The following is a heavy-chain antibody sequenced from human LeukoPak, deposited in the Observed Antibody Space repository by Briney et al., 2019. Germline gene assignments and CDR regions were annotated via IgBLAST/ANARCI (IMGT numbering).Heavy chain of an antibody. D-gene: IGHD3-10*01. Sequence: PSETLSLTCAVYGGSFSGYYWGWIRQPPGKGLEWIGNIFYSGSTYYSPSVKSRVTISLDTSRNQFSLKLNSVTAADSAVYYCAKSNGYGLVDIWGRGTMVTVSS. V-gene: IGHV4-34*12. CDR1: GGSFSGYY. CDR3: AKSNGYGLVDI. J-gene: IGHJ3*02. CDR2: IFYSGST.